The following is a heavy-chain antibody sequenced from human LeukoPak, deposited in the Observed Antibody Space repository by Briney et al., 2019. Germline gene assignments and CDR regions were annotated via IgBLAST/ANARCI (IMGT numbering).Heavy chain of an antibody. D-gene: IGHD3-16*02. Sequence: GGSLRLSCAAFGFIFSDHYINWIRQAPGKGLEWVSYISSSGGTIYYADSVKGRFTISRDNPKNSLYLQMNSLRAEDTAVYYCVWGGYRSFDYWGQGTLVTVSS. CDR1: GFIFSDHY. V-gene: IGHV3-11*01. J-gene: IGHJ4*02. CDR3: VWGGYRSFDY. CDR2: ISSSGGTI.